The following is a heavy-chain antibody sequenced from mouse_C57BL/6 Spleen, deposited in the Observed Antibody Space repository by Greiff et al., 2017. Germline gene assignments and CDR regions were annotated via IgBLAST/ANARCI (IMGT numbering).Heavy chain of an antibody. CDR2: INPNNGGT. J-gene: IGHJ4*01. CDR1: GYTFTDYY. Sequence: EVQLQQSGPELVKPGASVKISCKASGYTFTDYYMNWVKQSHGKSLEWIGDINPNNGGTSYNQKFKGKDTLTVDKSSSTAYMELRSLTSEDSAVYYCARVGGWLRLMDYWGQGTSVTVSS. D-gene: IGHD2-2*01. V-gene: IGHV1-26*01. CDR3: ARVGGWLRLMDY.